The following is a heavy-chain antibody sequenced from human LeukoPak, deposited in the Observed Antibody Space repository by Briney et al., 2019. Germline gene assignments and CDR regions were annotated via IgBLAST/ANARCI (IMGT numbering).Heavy chain of an antibody. Sequence: SETLSLTCTVSGGSISSYYWSWIRQPPGKGLEWIGYIYYSGSTNYNPSLKSRVTISVDTSKNQFSLKLSSVTAADTAVYYCARELGQYCSSTSCYGYAFDIWAKGQWSPSLQ. J-gene: IGHJ3*02. CDR1: GGSISSYY. D-gene: IGHD2-2*01. V-gene: IGHV4-59*01. CDR2: IYYSGST. CDR3: ARELGQYCSSTSCYGYAFDI.